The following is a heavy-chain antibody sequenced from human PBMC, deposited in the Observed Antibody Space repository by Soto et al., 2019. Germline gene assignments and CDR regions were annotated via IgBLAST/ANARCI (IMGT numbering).Heavy chain of an antibody. CDR3: TRASSYAFDY. D-gene: IGHD2-2*01. Sequence: EVQLVESGGGLVQPGESLRLSCAASGFMFSGYSMNWVRQTPGKGLEWIAHIAGGGVPTYYAASVKGRFTISRDRGKSSVDLQMNGLTGEDSGVYYCTRASSYAFDYWGQGALVTVSS. V-gene: IGHV3-48*01. J-gene: IGHJ4*02. CDR1: GFMFSGYS. CDR2: IAGGGVPT.